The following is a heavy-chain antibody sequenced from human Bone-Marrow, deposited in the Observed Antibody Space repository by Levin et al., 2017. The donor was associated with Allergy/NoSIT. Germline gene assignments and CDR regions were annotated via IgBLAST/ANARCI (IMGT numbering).Heavy chain of an antibody. CDR2: MNPNSGNT. V-gene: IGHV1-8*01. J-gene: IGHJ4*02. D-gene: IGHD2-15*01. CDR1: GYTFTSYD. CDR3: GVLILQYCSGGSCYPTTPGRAAYYFDY. Sequence: GASVKVSCKASGYTFTSYDINWVRQATGQGLEWMGWMNPNSGNTGYAQKFQGRVTMTRNTSISTAYMELSSLRSEDTAVYYCGVLILQYCSGGSCYPTTPGRAAYYFDYWGQGTLVTVSS.